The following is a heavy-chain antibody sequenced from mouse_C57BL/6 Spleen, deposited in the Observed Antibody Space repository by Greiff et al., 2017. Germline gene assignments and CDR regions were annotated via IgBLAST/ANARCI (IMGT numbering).Heavy chain of an antibody. CDR1: GYTFTSYW. CDR3: ARRGGRTGPLFDY. Sequence: QVQLQQPGAELVRPGSSVKLSCKASGYTFTSYWMHWVKQRPIQGLEWIGNIDPSDSETHYNQKFKDKATLTVDKSSSTAYMQLSSLTSEDSAVYYCARRGGRTGPLFDYWGQGTTLTVSS. D-gene: IGHD4-1*01. CDR2: IDPSDSET. V-gene: IGHV1-52*01. J-gene: IGHJ2*01.